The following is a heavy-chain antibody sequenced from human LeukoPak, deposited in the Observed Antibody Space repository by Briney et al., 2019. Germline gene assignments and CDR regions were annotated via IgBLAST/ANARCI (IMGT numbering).Heavy chain of an antibody. J-gene: IGHJ4*02. CDR1: GGSISSYY. V-gene: IGHV4-59*08. CDR3: ARFNYYDSSGTFDY. Sequence: SETLSLTCTVSGGSISSYYWSWIRQPPGKGLEWIGYIYYSGSTNYNPSLKSRVTISVDTSKNQFSLKLSFVTAADTAVYYCARFNYYDSSGTFDYWGQGTLVTVSS. D-gene: IGHD3-22*01. CDR2: IYYSGST.